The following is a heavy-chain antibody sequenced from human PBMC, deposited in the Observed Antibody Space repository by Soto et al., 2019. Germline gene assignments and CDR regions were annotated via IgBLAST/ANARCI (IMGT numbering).Heavy chain of an antibody. Sequence: EVQLLESGGGLVQPGGSLRLSCAASGFTFSSYAMSWVRQAPGKGLEWVSAISGSGGSTYYADSVKGRFTISKDNSKNTLYLQMNSLRAEDTAVYYCAKGGGGPLTFDYWGQGTLVTVSS. J-gene: IGHJ4*02. D-gene: IGHD7-27*01. CDR3: AKGGGGPLTFDY. V-gene: IGHV3-23*01. CDR1: GFTFSSYA. CDR2: ISGSGGST.